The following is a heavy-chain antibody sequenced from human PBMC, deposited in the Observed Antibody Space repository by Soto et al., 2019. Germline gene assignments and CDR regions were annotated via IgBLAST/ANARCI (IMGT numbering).Heavy chain of an antibody. J-gene: IGHJ4*02. Sequence: EVQLLESGGGLVQPGGSLRLSCAASGFTFSSYAMSWVRQAPGKGLELVSAISGSGGSTYYADSVKGGFTISRDNSNNTLYLQMNSLRAEDKAVYYCAKGMVNWNFGGDYWGQGTLVTVSS. D-gene: IGHD1-7*01. V-gene: IGHV3-23*01. CDR1: GFTFSSYA. CDR3: AKGMVNWNFGGDY. CDR2: ISGSGGST.